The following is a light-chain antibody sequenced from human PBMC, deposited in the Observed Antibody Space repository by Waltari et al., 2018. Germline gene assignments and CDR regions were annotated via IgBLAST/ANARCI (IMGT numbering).Light chain of an antibody. CDR2: DES. CDR1: QSVSSY. V-gene: IGKV3-11*01. CDR3: QKYNSPPGT. J-gene: IGKJ1*01. Sequence: EIVLTQSPATLSLSPGERATLSCRASQSVSSYLAWYQQKPGQAPRLLIYDESNRATGIPARFSGSGSGTDFTLTISSLQPEDVATYFCQKYNSPPGTFGQGTKVEIK.